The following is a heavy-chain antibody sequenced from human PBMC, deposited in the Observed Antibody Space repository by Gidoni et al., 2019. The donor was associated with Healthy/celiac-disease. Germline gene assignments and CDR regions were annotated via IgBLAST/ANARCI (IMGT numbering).Heavy chain of an antibody. Sequence: QVKLVQSGAEVKKPGASVKVSCKASGYTFTGYYMHWVRQAPGQGLEWMGWINPNSGGTNYARKFQGRVTMTRDTSISTAYMELSRLRSDDTAVYYCARDRVWWELLPNWFDPWGQGTLVTVSS. CDR3: ARDRVWWELLPNWFDP. D-gene: IGHD1-26*01. CDR2: INPNSGGT. V-gene: IGHV1-2*02. CDR1: GYTFTGYY. J-gene: IGHJ5*02.